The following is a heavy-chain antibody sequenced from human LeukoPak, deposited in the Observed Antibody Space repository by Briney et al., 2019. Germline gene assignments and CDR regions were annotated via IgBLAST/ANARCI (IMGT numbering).Heavy chain of an antibody. CDR3: AHVQLYNWFDP. Sequence: ESGPTLVKPTQTLTLTCTFSGFLLSTSGVGVGWIRQPPGKALEWLALIYWDDDKRYSPSLKSRLTITKDTSKNQVVLTMTNMDPVDTATYYCAHVQLYNWFDPWGQGTLVTVSS. D-gene: IGHD1-1*01. CDR2: IYWDDDK. J-gene: IGHJ5*02. CDR1: GFLLSTSGVG. V-gene: IGHV2-5*02.